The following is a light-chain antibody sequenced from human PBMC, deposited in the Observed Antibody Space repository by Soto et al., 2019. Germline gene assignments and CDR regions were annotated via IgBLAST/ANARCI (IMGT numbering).Light chain of an antibody. CDR3: FLSYSDTDVV. CDR2: DTS. V-gene: IGLV7-46*01. CDR1: TGAVTSGHY. J-gene: IGLJ2*01. Sequence: VVTQEPSLTVSPGGTVTLTCASSTGAVTSGHYPYWFQQKPGQAPRTLIYDTSNKHSWTPARFSGSLLGGKAALTLSGAQPEDEAEYYCFLSYSDTDVVFGGGTKLTVL.